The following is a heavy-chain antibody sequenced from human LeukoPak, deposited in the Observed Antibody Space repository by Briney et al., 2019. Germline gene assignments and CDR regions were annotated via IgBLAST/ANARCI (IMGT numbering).Heavy chain of an antibody. CDR2: IYTSGNT. D-gene: IGHD6-13*01. J-gene: IGHJ6*03. CDR1: GGSIGTYY. Sequence: SETLSLTRTVSGGSIGTYYWSWIRRTAGKGLEWIGRIYTSGNTNYNPSCKSRVTMSVDTSKNRFSLKLTSVTAADTAVYYCARHPLGYLANYYYMDVWGKGTTVTVSS. V-gene: IGHV4-4*07. CDR3: ARHPLGYLANYYYMDV.